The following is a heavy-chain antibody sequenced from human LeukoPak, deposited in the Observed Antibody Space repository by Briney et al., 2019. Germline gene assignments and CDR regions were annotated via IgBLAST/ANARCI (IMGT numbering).Heavy chain of an antibody. CDR2: ISGSGSST. V-gene: IGHV3-23*01. CDR1: GFTFSSYA. D-gene: IGHD4-11*01. CDR3: AKDLSNPYKYYGMDV. Sequence: GRSLRLSCAASGFTFSSYAMSWVRQAPGKGLEWVSAISGSGSSTYYADSVKGRFTISRDNSKNTLYLQMSSLRAEDTAVYSCAKDLSNPYKYYGMDVWGQGTTVTVSS. J-gene: IGHJ6*02.